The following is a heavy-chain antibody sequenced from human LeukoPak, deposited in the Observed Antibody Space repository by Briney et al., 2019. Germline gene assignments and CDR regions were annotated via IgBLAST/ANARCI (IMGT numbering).Heavy chain of an antibody. J-gene: IGHJ4*02. CDR1: GFTFNAHP. V-gene: IGHV3-64*01. Sequence: GGSLRVSCAASGFTFNAHPMHWVRQAPGKGLESVSAISESGSRTYYAKSVKGRFTISRDNSKNTLDHQMGSLRVEDIAIYYCERETKGDYDYWGRGTLVTVSS. CDR2: ISESGSRT. CDR3: ERETKGDYDY. D-gene: IGHD2-21*01.